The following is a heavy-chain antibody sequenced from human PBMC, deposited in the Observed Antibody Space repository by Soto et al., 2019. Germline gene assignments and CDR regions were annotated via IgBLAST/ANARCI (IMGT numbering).Heavy chain of an antibody. CDR2: LYSGAGT. D-gene: IGHD2-21*01. J-gene: IGHJ3*01. CDR3: ARECGGDCSNAFDL. CDR1: GFTVSSNY. Sequence: VQLVESGGGLVQPGGSLRLSCAASGFTVSSNYMNLVRQAPGKGLEWLSVLYSGAGTYYADSVKDRFTISRDNSKNPLYLQLNSLRAEDTAIYYCARECGGDCSNAFDLWGQGTMVTVSP. V-gene: IGHV3-66*01.